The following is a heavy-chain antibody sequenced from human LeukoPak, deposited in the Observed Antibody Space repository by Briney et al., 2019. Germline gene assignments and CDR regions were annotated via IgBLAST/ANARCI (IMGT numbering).Heavy chain of an antibody. CDR2: ISYDGSNK. D-gene: IGHD3-10*01. CDR1: GFTFSSYA. CDR3: ATTYYYGSGSYH. Sequence: SGGSLRLSCAASGFTFSSYAMHWVRQAPGKGLEWVAVISYDGSNKYYADSVKGRFTISRDNAKNSLYLQMNSLRAEDTAVYYCATTYYYGSGSYHWGQGTLVTVSS. V-gene: IGHV3-30*04. J-gene: IGHJ4*02.